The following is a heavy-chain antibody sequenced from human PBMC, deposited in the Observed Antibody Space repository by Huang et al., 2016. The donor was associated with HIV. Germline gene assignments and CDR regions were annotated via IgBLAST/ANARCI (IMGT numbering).Heavy chain of an antibody. CDR2: INHSGST. V-gene: IGHV4-34*01. CDR3: ARERMMSWLDDHDAFDI. J-gene: IGHJ3*02. D-gene: IGHD1-1*01. Sequence: QVQLQLWGAGLLKPSETLSLTCAVYGGSFSGHYWSWIRQSPGKGLEWIGEINHSGSTNYNPSLRSRLTISVDTSKNQFSLKLSSVTAADTAVYYCARERMMSWLDDHDAFDIWGQGTMVTVSS. CDR1: GGSFSGHY.